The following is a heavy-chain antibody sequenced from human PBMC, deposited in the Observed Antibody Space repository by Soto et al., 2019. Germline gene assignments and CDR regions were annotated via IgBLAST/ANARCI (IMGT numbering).Heavy chain of an antibody. V-gene: IGHV4-39*07. CDR1: GGSISSSSYY. J-gene: IGHJ3*02. CDR3: VYYYDSSGYHDAFDI. D-gene: IGHD3-22*01. Sequence: SETLSLTCTVSGGSISSSSYYWGWIRQPPGKGLGWIGSIYYSGSTYYNPSLKSRVTISVDTSKHQFSLKLTSVTAADTDVDYCVYYYDSSGYHDAFDIWGQGTMVTVSS. CDR2: IYYSGST.